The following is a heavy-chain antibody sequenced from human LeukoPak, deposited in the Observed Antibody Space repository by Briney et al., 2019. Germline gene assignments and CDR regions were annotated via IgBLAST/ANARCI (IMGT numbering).Heavy chain of an antibody. CDR3: AREGYYDSSGYSVY. V-gene: IGHV1-2*02. J-gene: IGHJ4*02. CDR2: INPNSGGT. D-gene: IGHD3-22*01. CDR1: GYTFTGYY. Sequence: GASVKVSCKASGYTFTGYYMHWVRQAPGQGLECMGWINPNSGGTNYAQKFQGRVTMTRDTSISTAYMELSRLRSDDTAVYYCAREGYYDSSGYSVYWGQGTLVTVSS.